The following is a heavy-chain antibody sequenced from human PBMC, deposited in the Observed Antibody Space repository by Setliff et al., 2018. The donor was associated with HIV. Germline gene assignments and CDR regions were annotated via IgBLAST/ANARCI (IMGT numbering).Heavy chain of an antibody. CDR2: IYVGGSV. Sequence: SETLSLTCTVSGGSMNSDSYSWTWLRQPAGKGPELIGHIYVGGSVIYNPSLASRVTISLVPSKNQFSLDLSSVTAADTAKYYCARAKTIGVSAVFFDPWGQGGPVTVSS. CDR1: GGSMNSDSYS. V-gene: IGHV4-61*09. J-gene: IGHJ5*02. D-gene: IGHD3-3*01. CDR3: ARAKTIGVSAVFFDP.